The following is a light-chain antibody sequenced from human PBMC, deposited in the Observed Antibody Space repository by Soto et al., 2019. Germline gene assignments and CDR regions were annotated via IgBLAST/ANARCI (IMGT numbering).Light chain of an antibody. Sequence: QSVLTQPRSVSGSPGQSVTVPCIGTSSDVGGYNSVSWYQEHPGKAPKLMIYDVIKRPSGVPDRFSGSKSGNTASLTISGLLAEDEADYYCCSYVGSYSYDFATGTKVTVL. CDR3: CSYVGSYSYD. V-gene: IGLV2-11*01. CDR2: DVI. J-gene: IGLJ1*01. CDR1: SSDVGGYNS.